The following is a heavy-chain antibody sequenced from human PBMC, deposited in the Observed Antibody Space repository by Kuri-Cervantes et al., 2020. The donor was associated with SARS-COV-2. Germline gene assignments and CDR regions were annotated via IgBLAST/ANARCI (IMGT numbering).Heavy chain of an antibody. J-gene: IGHJ4*02. CDR2: IRSKAYGETT. CDR1: AFTFDDYA. D-gene: IGHD3/OR15-3a*01. CDR3: SRNFWAGYWPFDY. Sequence: GESLKISCATSAFTFDDYALAWFRQAPGKGLEWVGFIRSKAYGETTEYAAPVKGRFSISRDDSESIAYLQMNSLKTEDTAVYYCSRNFWAGYWPFDYWGQGTLVTVSS. V-gene: IGHV3-49*03.